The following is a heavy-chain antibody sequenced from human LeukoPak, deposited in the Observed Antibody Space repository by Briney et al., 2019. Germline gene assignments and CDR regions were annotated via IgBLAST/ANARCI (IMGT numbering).Heavy chain of an antibody. Sequence: SETLSLTCNVSGGSISSYYWSWIRQPPGKGLEWIGHIYYSGSTKYNPSLKSRVTISVDTSKNQFSLRLSSVTAADMAVYYCARARPRYYYYGMDVWGQGTTVTVSS. CDR3: ARARPRYYYYGMDV. V-gene: IGHV4-59*01. CDR2: IYYSGST. CDR1: GGSISSYY. J-gene: IGHJ6*02.